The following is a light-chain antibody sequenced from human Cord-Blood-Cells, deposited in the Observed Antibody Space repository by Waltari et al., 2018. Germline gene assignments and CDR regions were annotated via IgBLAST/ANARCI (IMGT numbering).Light chain of an antibody. V-gene: IGLV2-8*01. CDR2: EVS. Sequence: QSALTQPPSASGSPGQSVTISCTGTSSDVGVYNYVSCYQQPPGKAPKLMIYEVSKRPSGVPDRFSGSKSGNTASLTVSGLQAEDEADYYCSSYAGSNIFYVFGTGTKVTVL. CDR1: SSDVGVYNY. CDR3: SSYAGSNIFYV. J-gene: IGLJ1*01.